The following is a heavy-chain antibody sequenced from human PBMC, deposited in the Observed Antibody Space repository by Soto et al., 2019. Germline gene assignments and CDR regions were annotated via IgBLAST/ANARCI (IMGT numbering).Heavy chain of an antibody. CDR2: IDPSNSYT. CDR3: AFLDTSLDFDF. Sequence: RGESLKSSCKGSGYRLTSYWISWVRQMPGKGLEWMGRIDPSNSYTHYSPSFHGHVTISADNSISTAYLQWSNLRASDTAIYYCAFLDTSLDFDFWGQGTLVTVSS. D-gene: IGHD3-3*02. CDR1: GYRLTSYW. V-gene: IGHV5-10-1*01. J-gene: IGHJ4*02.